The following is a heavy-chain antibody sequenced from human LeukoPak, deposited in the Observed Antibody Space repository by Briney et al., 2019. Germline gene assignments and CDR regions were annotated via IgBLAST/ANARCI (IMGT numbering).Heavy chain of an antibody. D-gene: IGHD2-8*01. CDR2: INHSGST. Sequence: KPSETLSLTCSVSGGSISRSSYYWGWIRQPPGKGLEWIGEINHSGSTNYNPSLKSRVTISVDTSKNQFSLKLSSVTAADTAVYYCARGMVYALSHYYYYMDVWGKGTTVTVSS. V-gene: IGHV4-39*07. J-gene: IGHJ6*03. CDR3: ARGMVYALSHYYYYMDV. CDR1: GGSISRSSYY.